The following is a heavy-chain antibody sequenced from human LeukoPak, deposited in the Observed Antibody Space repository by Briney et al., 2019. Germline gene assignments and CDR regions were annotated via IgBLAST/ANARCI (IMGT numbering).Heavy chain of an antibody. J-gene: IGHJ4*02. V-gene: IGHV4-59*08. Sequence: PSETLSLTCTVSGGSISSYYWSWIRQPPGKGLEWIGYIYYSGSTNYNPSLKSRVTISVDTSKNQFSLKLSPVTAADTAVYYCARHLKGQQLAAGAAYYFDYWGQGTLVTVSS. CDR1: GGSISSYY. D-gene: IGHD6-13*01. CDR2: IYYSGST. CDR3: ARHLKGQQLAAGAAYYFDY.